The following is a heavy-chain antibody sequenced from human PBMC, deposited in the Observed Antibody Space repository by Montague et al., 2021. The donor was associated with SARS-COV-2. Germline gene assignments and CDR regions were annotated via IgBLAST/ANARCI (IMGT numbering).Heavy chain of an antibody. V-gene: IGHV4-39*01. J-gene: IGHJ3*02. CDR3: ASPTYYYDSSVSDAFDI. CDR2: IYYSGST. CDR1: GGSISSSSYY. Sequence: SETLSLTCTVSGGSISSSSYYWGWIRQPPGKGLEGIGSIYYSGSTYYNPSLKSRVTISVDTSKNQFSLKLSSVTAADTAVYYCASPTYYYDSSVSDAFDIWGQGTMVTVSS. D-gene: IGHD3-22*01.